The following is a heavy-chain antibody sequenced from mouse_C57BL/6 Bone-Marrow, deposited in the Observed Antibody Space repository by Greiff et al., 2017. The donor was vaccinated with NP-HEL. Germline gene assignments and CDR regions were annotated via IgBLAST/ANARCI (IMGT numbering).Heavy chain of an antibody. CDR1: GFTFSDFY. CDR2: SRNKANDYTT. CDR3: ARGGYDGLLAY. V-gene: IGHV7-1*01. D-gene: IGHD2-2*01. Sequence: EVKLVESGGGLVQSGRSLRLSCATSGFTFSDFYMEWVRQAPGKGLEWIAASRNKANDYTTEYSASVKGRFIVSRDTSQSILYLQMNALRAEDTAIYYCARGGYDGLLAYWGQGTLVTVSA. J-gene: IGHJ3*01.